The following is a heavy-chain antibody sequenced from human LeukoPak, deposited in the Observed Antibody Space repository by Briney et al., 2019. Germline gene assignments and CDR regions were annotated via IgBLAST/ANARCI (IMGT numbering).Heavy chain of an antibody. D-gene: IGHD2-8*02. CDR3: AREDEIWWYYFDY. CDR2: TSAYNGNT. V-gene: IGHV1-18*01. Sequence: GASVTVSCTASGYTFTSYGISWVRKAPGQGLEWMGWTSAYNGNTNYAQKLQGRVTMTTDTSTSTNYMELRSLRSDDTAVYYCAREDEIWWYYFDYGGQGTLVTVSS. J-gene: IGHJ4*02. CDR1: GYTFTSYG.